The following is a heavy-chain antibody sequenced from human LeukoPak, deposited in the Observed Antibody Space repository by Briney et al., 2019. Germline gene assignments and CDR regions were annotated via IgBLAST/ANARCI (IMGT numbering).Heavy chain of an antibody. CDR3: ARETIDCGGDCYDY. Sequence: GGSLRLSCAASGFTFNNYEMNWVRQAPGKGLEWISYISTDGTMAYYAGSVKGRFTISRDDAKTSLYLQMNSLRADDTAVYYCARETIDCGGDCYDYWGQGTLATVSS. V-gene: IGHV3-48*03. CDR2: ISTDGTMA. CDR1: GFTFNNYE. J-gene: IGHJ4*02. D-gene: IGHD2-21*01.